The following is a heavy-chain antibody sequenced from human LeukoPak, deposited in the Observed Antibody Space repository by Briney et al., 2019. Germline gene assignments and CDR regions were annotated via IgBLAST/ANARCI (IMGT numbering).Heavy chain of an antibody. CDR3: ARLHQWLPADY. CDR1: GDSISSYY. D-gene: IGHD6-19*01. V-gene: IGHV4-59*08. CDR2: ISYIGST. J-gene: IGHJ4*02. Sequence: SETLSLTCTVSGDSISSYYWSWIRPPPGKGLEWIGHISYIGSTNYNPSLKSRVTISVETSKNQFSQKLSSVSAEDTAVYYCARLHQWLPADYWGQGTLVTVSS.